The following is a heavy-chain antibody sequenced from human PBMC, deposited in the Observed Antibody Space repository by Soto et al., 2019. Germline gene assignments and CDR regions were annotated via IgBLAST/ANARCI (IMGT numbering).Heavy chain of an antibody. CDR1: GGTFSSYA. Sequence: QVQLVQSGAEVKKPGSSVKVSCKASGGTFSSYAISWVRQAPGQGLEWMGGIIPIFGTANYAQKFQGRVTITADKPTRTAYMELSSLRSEDTAVYYCARGRFGELSPYNWFDPWGQGTLVTVSS. V-gene: IGHV1-69*06. J-gene: IGHJ5*02. D-gene: IGHD3-10*01. CDR3: ARGRFGELSPYNWFDP. CDR2: IIPIFGTA.